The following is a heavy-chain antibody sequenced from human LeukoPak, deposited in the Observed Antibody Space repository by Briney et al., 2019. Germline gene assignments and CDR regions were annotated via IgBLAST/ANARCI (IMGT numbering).Heavy chain of an antibody. D-gene: IGHD6-13*01. V-gene: IGHV1-58*01. J-gene: IGHJ4*02. CDR2: IVVASGYT. CDR3: ARHSRSWSFDF. Sequence: GTSVKVSCKASGFTFTNSAVQWVRQARGQRLEWIGWIVVASGYTNYAQKFQERVTITRDMSTGTAYMELSSLRSEDTAVYFCARHSRSWSFDFWGQGTLVTVSS. CDR1: GFTFTNSA.